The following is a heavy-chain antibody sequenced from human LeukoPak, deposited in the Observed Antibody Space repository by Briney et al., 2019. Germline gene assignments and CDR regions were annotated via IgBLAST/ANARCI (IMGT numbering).Heavy chain of an antibody. Sequence: GGSLRLSCAASGFTFSSYGMHWVRQAPGKGLEWVAAISYDGNNKYYADSVKGRFTISRDNSKNTLYLQMNSLRAEDTAVYYCVRGTGYWGQGTLVTVSS. CDR2: ISYDGNNK. CDR1: GFTFSSYG. J-gene: IGHJ4*02. V-gene: IGHV3-30*03. CDR3: VRGTGY.